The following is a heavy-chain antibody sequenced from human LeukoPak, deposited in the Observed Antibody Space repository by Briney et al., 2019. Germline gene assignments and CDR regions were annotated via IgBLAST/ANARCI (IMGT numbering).Heavy chain of an antibody. J-gene: IGHJ6*02. CDR1: GFTFSNYA. CDR3: AKLLDFLAYYYYGMDV. CDR2: MSGSGGST. D-gene: IGHD2/OR15-2a*01. Sequence: PGGSLRLSCAASGFTFSNYAMSWVRQAPGKGLEWVSIMSGSGGSTYYADSVKGRFTISRDNSKNTLYLQMNSLRAEDTAVYYCAKLLDFLAYYYYGMDVWGQGTTVTVSS. V-gene: IGHV3-23*01.